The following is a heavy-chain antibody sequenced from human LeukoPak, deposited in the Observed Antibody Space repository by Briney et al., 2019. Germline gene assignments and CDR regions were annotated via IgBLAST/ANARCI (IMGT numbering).Heavy chain of an antibody. CDR3: AKVPWSGYPD. V-gene: IGHV3-23*01. CDR1: RDTFSGNN. J-gene: IGHJ4*02. CDR2: IGYSGGST. Sequence: GGSLRLSCTVSRDTFSGNNMIWVRQAPGKGLEWVSAIGYSGGSTYFADSVKGRFTISRDNSKNTLYLQMNNLRAEDTAVYYCAKVPWSGYPDWGQGTLVTVSS. D-gene: IGHD3-3*01.